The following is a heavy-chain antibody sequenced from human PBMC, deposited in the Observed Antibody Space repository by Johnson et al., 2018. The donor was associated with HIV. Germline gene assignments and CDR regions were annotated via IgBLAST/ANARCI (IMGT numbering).Heavy chain of an antibody. CDR2: ISYDGSDK. D-gene: IGHD6-6*01. CDR1: GFTFSSYA. J-gene: IGHJ3*02. CDR3: ARELRIAARGLAFDI. Sequence: QVQLVESGGGVVQPGRSLRLSCAASGFTFSSYAMHWVRQAPAKGLEWVAVISYDGSDKYYAASVKGRFTISRDSSKNTLYLQMNTLRADDTAVYYCARELRIAARGLAFDIWGRGTMVTVSS. V-gene: IGHV3-30*04.